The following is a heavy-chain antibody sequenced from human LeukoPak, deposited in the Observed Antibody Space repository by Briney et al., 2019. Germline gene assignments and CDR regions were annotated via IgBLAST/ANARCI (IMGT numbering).Heavy chain of an antibody. J-gene: IGHJ6*02. CDR1: GFTFSSYA. D-gene: IGHD3-16*01. V-gene: IGHV3-23*01. CDR2: ISCSGGST. Sequence: GGSLRLSCAASGFTFSSYAMSWVRQAPGKGLEWVSAISCSGGSTYYADSVKGRYTVSRDNSKNMLCLQMNSLRADDTARYCCSYEEDGMVVWGQGATVTVAS. CDR3: SYEEDGMVV.